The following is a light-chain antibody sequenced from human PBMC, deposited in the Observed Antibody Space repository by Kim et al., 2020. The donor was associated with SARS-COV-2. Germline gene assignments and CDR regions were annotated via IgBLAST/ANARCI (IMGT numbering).Light chain of an antibody. CDR3: QQYSSYST. J-gene: IGKJ1*01. CDR1: QSISSR. CDR2: AAS. Sequence: SASVGDRFTITCRASQSISSRLAWYQQKPCKAPELLIYAASTLERGVPSRFSGTGSGTEFTLTISSLQSDDLATYYCQQYSSYSTFGQGTKVDIK. V-gene: IGKV1-5*01.